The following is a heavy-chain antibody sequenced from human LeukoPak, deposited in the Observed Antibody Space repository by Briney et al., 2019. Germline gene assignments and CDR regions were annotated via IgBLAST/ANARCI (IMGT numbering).Heavy chain of an antibody. CDR2: ISYDGSNK. CDR3: AKDGLAYCSGGSCYLAY. CDR1: GFTFSSYG. D-gene: IGHD2-15*01. Sequence: PGGSLRLSCAASGFTFSSYGMHWVRQAPGKGLEWVAVISYDGSNKYYADSVKGRFTISRDNSKNTLYLQMNSLRAEDTAVYYCAKDGLAYCSGGSCYLAYWGQGTLVTVSS. J-gene: IGHJ4*02. V-gene: IGHV3-30*18.